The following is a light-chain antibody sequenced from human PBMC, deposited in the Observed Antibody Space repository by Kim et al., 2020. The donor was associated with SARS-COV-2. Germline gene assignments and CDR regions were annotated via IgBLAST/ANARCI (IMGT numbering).Light chain of an antibody. V-gene: IGLV3-19*01. Sequence: ALGQTVRITCQGDSLRSYYASWYQQKTGQAPVLVIYGKNNRPSGIPDRFSGSSSGNTASLTFTGAQAEDEADYYCNSRDSSGNHVVFGGGTQLTVL. CDR1: SLRSYY. CDR3: NSRDSSGNHVV. J-gene: IGLJ2*01. CDR2: GKN.